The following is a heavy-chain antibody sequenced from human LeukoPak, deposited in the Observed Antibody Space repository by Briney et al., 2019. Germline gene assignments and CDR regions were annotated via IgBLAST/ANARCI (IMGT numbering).Heavy chain of an antibody. CDR3: ARLSPYYYGVDV. CDR1: GGSIGSNTYY. V-gene: IGHV4-39*01. Sequence: SETLSLTCSVSGGSIGSNTYYWGWIRQPPGKGLEWIGITYYSGSTYYNPSLKSRVTISVDTSKNQFSLKLSSVTAADTAVYYCARLSPYYYGVDVWGQGTTVTVSS. J-gene: IGHJ6*02. CDR2: TYYSGST.